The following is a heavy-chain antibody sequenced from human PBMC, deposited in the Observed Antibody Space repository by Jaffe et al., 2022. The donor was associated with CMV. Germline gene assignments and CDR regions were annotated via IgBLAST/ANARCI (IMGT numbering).Heavy chain of an antibody. D-gene: IGHD2-15*01. Sequence: QVQLQQWGAGLLKPSETLSLTCAVYGGSFSGYYWSWIRQPPGKGLEWIGEINHSGSTNYNPSLKSRVTISVDTSKNQFSLKLSSVTAADTAVYYCAREVEYCSGGSCYFRYFQHWGQGTLVTVSS. CDR2: INHSGST. CDR1: GGSFSGYY. J-gene: IGHJ1*01. V-gene: IGHV4-34*01. CDR3: AREVEYCSGGSCYFRYFQH.